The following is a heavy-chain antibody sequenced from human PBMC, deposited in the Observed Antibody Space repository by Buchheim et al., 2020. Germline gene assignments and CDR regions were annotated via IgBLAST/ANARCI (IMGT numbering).Heavy chain of an antibody. V-gene: IGHV4-61*01. D-gene: IGHD2-2*01. CDR1: GGLVSSGRHY. J-gene: IGHJ6*02. CDR2: IYYSGGT. Sequence: QVLLQESGPGLVKPSETLSLTCTVSGGLVSSGRHYWSWIRQSPGKGLEWIGFIYYSGGTNYNPSLKSRVTISVDTSKNQFSLKLSSVTAADTAVYYCASSNIVVVPPYGMDVWGQGTT. CDR3: ASSNIVVVPPYGMDV.